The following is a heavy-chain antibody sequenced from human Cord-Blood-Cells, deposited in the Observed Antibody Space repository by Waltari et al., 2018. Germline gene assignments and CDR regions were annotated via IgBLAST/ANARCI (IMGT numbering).Heavy chain of an antibody. J-gene: IGHJ4*02. CDR3: ASKSNWNMFDY. D-gene: IGHD1-20*01. CDR1: GGYFSGYY. Sequence: QVQLQQWGAGLLKPSETLSLTCAVYGGYFSGYYWSWIRQPPGKGLEGIGDIKHSGSTNHNPSLKSRVTLSVESSKDPFALRLSSVTAADTAVYYCASKSNWNMFDYWGQGTLVTVSS. CDR2: IKHSGST. V-gene: IGHV4-34*01.